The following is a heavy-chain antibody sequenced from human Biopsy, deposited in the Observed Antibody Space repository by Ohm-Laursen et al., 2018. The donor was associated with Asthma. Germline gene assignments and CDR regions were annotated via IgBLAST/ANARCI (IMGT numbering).Heavy chain of an antibody. Sequence: SLRLSCSASGFAVSRDHMFWVRQAPGKGLEWVSVIYSGGTSHTADSVRGRFTISRDYSKNTLYLQMHSLRAEDTAVYYCARAYGGSFFSGSFDIWGQGTTVTVSS. CDR1: GFAVSRDH. CDR2: IYSGGTS. V-gene: IGHV3-53*01. J-gene: IGHJ3*02. D-gene: IGHD4-23*01. CDR3: ARAYGGSFFSGSFDI.